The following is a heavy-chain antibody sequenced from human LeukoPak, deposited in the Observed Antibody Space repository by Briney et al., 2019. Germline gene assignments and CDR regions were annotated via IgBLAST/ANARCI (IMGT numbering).Heavy chain of an antibody. CDR3: AGTVTKTPRRPVFWYFDL. J-gene: IGHJ2*01. CDR2: INHSGST. CDR1: GGSISSGGYY. D-gene: IGHD4-17*01. Sequence: PSETLSLTCAVSGGSISSGGYYWSWIRQPPGKGLEWIGEINHSGSTNYNPSLKSRVTISVDTSKNQFSLKLSSVTAADTAVYYCAGTVTKTPRRPVFWYFDLWGRGTLVTVSS. V-gene: IGHV4-34*01.